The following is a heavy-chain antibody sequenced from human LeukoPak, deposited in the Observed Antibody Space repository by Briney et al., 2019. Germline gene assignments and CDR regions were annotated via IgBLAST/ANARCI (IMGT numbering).Heavy chain of an antibody. CDR2: IKEDGSEK. Sequence: PGGSLRPSCAASGFTFSSYWMSWVRQAPGKGLEWVANIKEDGSEKYFVDSVKGRFTISRDNAKNSLYLQMNSLRAEDTAVYYCARDYPYYYDGMWYCDYWGQGTLVSVSS. V-gene: IGHV3-7*01. D-gene: IGHD3-22*01. CDR3: ARDYPYYYDGMWYCDY. J-gene: IGHJ4*02. CDR1: GFTFSSYW.